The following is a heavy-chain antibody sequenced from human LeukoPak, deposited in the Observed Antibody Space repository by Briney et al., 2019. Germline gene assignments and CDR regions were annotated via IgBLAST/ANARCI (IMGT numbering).Heavy chain of an antibody. D-gene: IGHD3/OR15-3a*01. Sequence: SETLSLTCTVSGGSISSGGYYWSWIRQHPGKGLEWIGYIYYSGSTYCNPSLKSRVTISVDTSKNQFSLKLSSVTAADTAVYYCARGLYDFWSGYHLDYWGQGTLVTVSS. V-gene: IGHV4-31*03. J-gene: IGHJ4*02. CDR2: IYYSGST. CDR3: ARGLYDFWSGYHLDY. CDR1: GGSISSGGYY.